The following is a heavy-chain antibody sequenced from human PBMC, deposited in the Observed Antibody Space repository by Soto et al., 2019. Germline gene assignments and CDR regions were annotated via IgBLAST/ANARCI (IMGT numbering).Heavy chain of an antibody. CDR1: GFTFDDYA. CDR3: AKEVNRYSSSWYYFDY. V-gene: IGHV3-9*01. J-gene: IGHJ4*02. CDR2: ISWNSGSI. D-gene: IGHD6-13*01. Sequence: GGSLRLSCAASGFTFDDYAMHWVRQAPGKGLEWVSGISWNSGSIGYADSVKGRFTISRDNAKNSLYLQMNSLRAEDTALYYCAKEVNRYSSSWYYFDYWGQGTLVTVSS.